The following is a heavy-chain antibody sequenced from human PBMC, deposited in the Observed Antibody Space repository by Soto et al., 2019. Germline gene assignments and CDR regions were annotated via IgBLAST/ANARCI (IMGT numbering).Heavy chain of an antibody. J-gene: IGHJ4*02. Sequence: QVQLVQSGAEVKKPGSSVKVSRKASGGTFSSYAISWVRQAPGQGLEWMGGIIPIFGTANYAQKFQGRVTITADESTSTAYMELSSLRSEDTAVYYCARVGVSSYYYGSGSYYPAPYWGQGTLVTVSS. V-gene: IGHV1-69*01. CDR3: ARVGVSSYYYGSGSYYPAPY. CDR2: IIPIFGTA. CDR1: GGTFSSYA. D-gene: IGHD3-10*01.